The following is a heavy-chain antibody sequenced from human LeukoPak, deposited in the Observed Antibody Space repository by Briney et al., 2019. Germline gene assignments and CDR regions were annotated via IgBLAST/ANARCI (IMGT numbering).Heavy chain of an antibody. CDR3: ARDGRGYYDSSAYYYFDY. CDR2: KKQDESDK. D-gene: IGHD3-22*01. J-gene: IGHJ4*02. Sequence: GGSLTLSCAASGFDFSGYWMTWVRQAPGKGLEWVANKKQDESDKDYVDSLKGRFTISRDNAENSLYLQMNSLRAEDTAVYFCARDGRGYYDSSAYYYFDYWGQGTLVTVSS. CDR1: GFDFSGYW. V-gene: IGHV3-7*04.